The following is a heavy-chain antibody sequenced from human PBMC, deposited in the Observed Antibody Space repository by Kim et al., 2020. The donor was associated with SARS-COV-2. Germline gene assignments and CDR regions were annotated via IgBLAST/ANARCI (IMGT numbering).Heavy chain of an antibody. CDR2: ISGSGGST. D-gene: IGHD2-21*02. V-gene: IGHV3-23*01. Sequence: GGSLRLSCAASGFTFSSYAMSWVRQAPGKGLEWVSAISGSGGSTYYADSVKGRFTISRDNSKNTLYLQMNSLRAEDTAVYYCANLRDYFGGDCYEWGGYFDYWGQGTLVTVSS. J-gene: IGHJ4*02. CDR3: ANLRDYFGGDCYEWGGYFDY. CDR1: GFTFSSYA.